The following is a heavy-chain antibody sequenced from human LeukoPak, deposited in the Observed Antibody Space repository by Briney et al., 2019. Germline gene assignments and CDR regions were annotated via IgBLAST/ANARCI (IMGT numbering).Heavy chain of an antibody. CDR2: IWYEGNNK. D-gene: IGHD2-2*01. CDR3: ARGWGSSIYASAFDI. V-gene: IGHV3-33*01. Sequence: GTSLRLSCAASGFTFSSYGMHWVRQAPGKGLEWVALIWYEGNNKKYADSVKGRITISRDNSKNTLYLEMNSLRAEDTAVYYCARGWGSSIYASAFDIWGQGTMVTISS. J-gene: IGHJ3*02. CDR1: GFTFSSYG.